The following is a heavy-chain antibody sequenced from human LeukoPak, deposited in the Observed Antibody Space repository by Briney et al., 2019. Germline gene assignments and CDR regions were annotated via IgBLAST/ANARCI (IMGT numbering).Heavy chain of an antibody. V-gene: IGHV3-7*01. J-gene: IGHJ4*02. Sequence: GGSLRLSCAVSGFTFSRYWMSWVRQAPGKGLEWVANIKQDGSGKYYVDSVKGRFTISRDNSKNTLYLQMSSLRAEDTAMYYCAKDWKKAWAPDYWGQGTLVTVSS. CDR3: AKDWKKAWAPDY. CDR2: IKQDGSGK. D-gene: IGHD1-1*01. CDR1: GFTFSRYW.